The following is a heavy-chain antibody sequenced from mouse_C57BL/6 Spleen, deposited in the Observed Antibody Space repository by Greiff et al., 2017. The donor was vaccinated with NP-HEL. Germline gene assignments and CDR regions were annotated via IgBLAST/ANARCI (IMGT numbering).Heavy chain of an antibody. Sequence: QVQLQQPGAELVKPGASVKLSCKASGYTFTSYWMPWVKQRPGQGLEWIGEIDPSDSYTNYNQKFKGKATLTVDTSSSTAYMQLSSLTSEDSAVYYCARNYGSSYDYFDYWGQGTTLTVSS. CDR3: ARNYGSSYDYFDY. D-gene: IGHD1-1*01. V-gene: IGHV1-50*01. CDR2: IDPSDSYT. J-gene: IGHJ2*01. CDR1: GYTFTSYW.